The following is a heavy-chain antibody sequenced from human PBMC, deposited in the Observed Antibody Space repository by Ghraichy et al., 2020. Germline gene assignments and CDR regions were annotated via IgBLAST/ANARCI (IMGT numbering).Heavy chain of an antibody. J-gene: IGHJ5*02. CDR2: IYYSGST. CDR3: ARYIAVAGTDSVFWFDP. Sequence: SETLSLTCTVSGGSISSGGYYWSWIRQHPGKGLEWIGYIYYSGSTYYNPSLKSRVTISVDTSKNQFSLKLSSVTAADTAVYYCARYIAVAGTDSVFWFDPWGQGTLVTVSS. CDR1: GGSISSGGYY. V-gene: IGHV4-31*03. D-gene: IGHD6-19*01.